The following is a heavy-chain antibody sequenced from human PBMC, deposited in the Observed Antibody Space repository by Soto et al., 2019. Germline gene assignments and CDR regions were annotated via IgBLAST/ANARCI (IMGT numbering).Heavy chain of an antibody. J-gene: IGHJ6*02. CDR3: ARGLEYTGMDV. CDR2: IYHSGST. Sequence: WETLSLTCAVSGYSISSGYYWGWIRQPPGKGLDWIGTIYHSGSTYYSPSLMSRVTISIDTSKNHFSLKLTSVTAADTAMYYCARGLEYTGMDVWGQGTTVTVSS. V-gene: IGHV4-38-2*01. CDR1: GYSISSGYY. D-gene: IGHD3-3*01.